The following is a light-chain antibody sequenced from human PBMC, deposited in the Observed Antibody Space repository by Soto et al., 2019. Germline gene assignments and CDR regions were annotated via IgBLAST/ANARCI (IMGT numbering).Light chain of an antibody. CDR2: EGS. V-gene: IGLV2-23*01. Sequence: QSALTQPASVSGSPGQSITISCTGTSSDVGSYNLVSWYQQHPGKAPKLMIYEGSKRPSGVSNRFSGSKSGNTASLTISGLQAEGEDDYYCCSYAGSRVFGGGTKLTVL. CDR3: CSYAGSRV. CDR1: SSDVGSYNL. J-gene: IGLJ3*02.